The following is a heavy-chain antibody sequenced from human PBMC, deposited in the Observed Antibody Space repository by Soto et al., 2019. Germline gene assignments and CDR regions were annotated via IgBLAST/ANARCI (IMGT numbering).Heavy chain of an antibody. CDR1: GYTFTSYD. CDR3: ATSPLRYFDWTPGGGWFEP. Sequence: GASVKVSCKASGYTFTSYDINWVRQATGQGLEWMGWMNPNSGNTGYAQKFQGRVTMTRNTSISTAYMELNSLRSEDTAVYYCATSPLRYFDWTPGGGWFEPWGQGTLVTVSS. D-gene: IGHD3-9*01. CDR2: MNPNSGNT. J-gene: IGHJ5*02. V-gene: IGHV1-8*01.